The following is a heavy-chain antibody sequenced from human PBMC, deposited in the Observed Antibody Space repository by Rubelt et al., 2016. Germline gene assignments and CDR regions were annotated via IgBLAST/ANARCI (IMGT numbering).Heavy chain of an antibody. CDR3: AGRSSFSDY. V-gene: IGHV4-4*02. D-gene: IGHD3-3*01. CDR2: IYHSGST. Sequence: QVQLQQWGAGLVKTSGTLSLTCAVSGGSISDGYWWNWVRLPPGKGLEWIGEIYHSGSTNFNPSRKRRIPMSVDKANSQFSLKLSSVTCADRGVYFCAGRSSFSDYWGKGTLVTVSS. J-gene: IGHJ4*02. CDR1: GGSISDGYW.